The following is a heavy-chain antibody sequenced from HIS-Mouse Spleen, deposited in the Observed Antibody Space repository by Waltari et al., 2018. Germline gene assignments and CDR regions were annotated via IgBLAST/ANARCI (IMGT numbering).Heavy chain of an antibody. CDR3: ARIAEGYTSGWYAFDY. J-gene: IGHJ4*02. CDR1: GFSLSTSGMC. Sequence: QVTLRESGPALVKPTQTLTLTCPFSGFSLSTSGMCVSWFRQPPGKALEWLARIDWDDDKYYSTSLKTRLTISRDTSKNQVVLTMTNMDPLDTATYYCARIAEGYTSGWYAFDYWGQGTLVTVSS. D-gene: IGHD6-19*01. V-gene: IGHV2-70*15. CDR2: IDWDDDK.